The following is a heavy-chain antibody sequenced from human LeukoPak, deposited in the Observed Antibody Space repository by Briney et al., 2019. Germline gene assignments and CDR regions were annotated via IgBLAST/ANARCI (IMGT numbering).Heavy chain of an antibody. D-gene: IGHD3-10*01. CDR1: GFTFSDYS. V-gene: IGHV3-23*01. CDR2: IFGNGDTT. Sequence: GGSLRLSCAASGFTFSDYSFHWVRQAPGKGLEWVSIIFGNGDTTYYADSVKGRFTVSRDNSKDTLYLQMNDLRPDDTAIYYCAKRNTMVRGGPCFDYWGQGLLVTVSS. CDR3: AKRNTMVRGGPCFDY. J-gene: IGHJ4*02.